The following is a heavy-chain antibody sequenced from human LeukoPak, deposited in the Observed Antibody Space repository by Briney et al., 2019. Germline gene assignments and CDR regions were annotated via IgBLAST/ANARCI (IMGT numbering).Heavy chain of an antibody. CDR2: TFTNGST. D-gene: IGHD3-10*01. V-gene: IGHV4-61*02. CDR3: ARTPSGDYYTTFDY. Sequence: SQTLSLTCTVSGDSISSGGYYWSWIRQPAGKGLEWIGRTFTNGSTNYKPSLKSRVTISVDTSKKQFSLKLSSVTAADTAVYFCARTPSGDYYTTFDYWGQGTLVTVSS. CDR1: GDSISSGGYY. J-gene: IGHJ4*02.